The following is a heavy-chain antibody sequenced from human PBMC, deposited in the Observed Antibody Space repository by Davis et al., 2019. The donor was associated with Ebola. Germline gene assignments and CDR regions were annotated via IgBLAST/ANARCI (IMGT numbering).Heavy chain of an antibody. Sequence: GGSLRLSCAASGFTFSSYAMHWVRQAPGKGLEWVAVISYDGSNKYYADSVKGRFTISRDDAKNSLYLQMNSLRAEDTAVYYCVRIQLYYGMDVWGQGTTVTVSS. J-gene: IGHJ6*02. CDR2: ISYDGSNK. D-gene: IGHD5-18*01. CDR3: VRIQLYYGMDV. CDR1: GFTFSSYA. V-gene: IGHV3-30-3*01.